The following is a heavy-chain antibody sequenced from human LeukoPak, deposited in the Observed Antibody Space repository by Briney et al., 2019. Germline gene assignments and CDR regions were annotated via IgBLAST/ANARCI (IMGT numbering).Heavy chain of an antibody. CDR1: GFTFSSYW. CDR2: IKQDGSEK. CDR3: ARVARDTIFGVVINYYYYMDV. J-gene: IGHJ6*03. Sequence: PGGSLRLSCAASGFTFSSYWMSWVRQAPGKGLEWVANIKQDGSEKYYVDSVKGRFTISRDNAKNSLYLQMNTLRAEDTAVYYCARVARDTIFGVVINYYYYMDVWGKGTTVTVSS. D-gene: IGHD3-3*01. V-gene: IGHV3-7*01.